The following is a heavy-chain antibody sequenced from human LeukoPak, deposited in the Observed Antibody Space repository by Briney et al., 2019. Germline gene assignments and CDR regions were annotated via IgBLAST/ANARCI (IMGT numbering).Heavy chain of an antibody. D-gene: IGHD6-13*01. CDR2: ISPNSGAT. CDR3: AREGIAGNWFDP. CDR1: GYTFTGYY. Sequence: ASVKVSCKASGYTFTGYYMQWVRQPPGQGLEWMGWISPNSGATNYAQKFQGRVTMTRDTSVSTAYMELTRLRSDDTAVYYCAREGIAGNWFDPWGQGTLVTVSS. J-gene: IGHJ5*02. V-gene: IGHV1-2*02.